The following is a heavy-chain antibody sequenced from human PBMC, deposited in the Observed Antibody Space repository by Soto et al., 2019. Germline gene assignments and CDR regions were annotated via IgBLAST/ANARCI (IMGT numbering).Heavy chain of an antibody. V-gene: IGHV1-46*01. CDR3: ARDRVGATFDC. Sequence: GASVKVSCKASGYTFTSYYMHWVRQAPGQGLEWMGIISPSVGSTTYAQTFQGRVTMTRDTSTSTVYMELSRLRSEDTAVYYCARDRVGATFDCWGQGTLVTVSS. CDR2: ISPSVGST. D-gene: IGHD1-26*01. J-gene: IGHJ4*02. CDR1: GYTFTSYY.